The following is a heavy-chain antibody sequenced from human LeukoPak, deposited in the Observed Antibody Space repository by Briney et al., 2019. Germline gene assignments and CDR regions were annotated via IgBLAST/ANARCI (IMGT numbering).Heavy chain of an antibody. CDR2: FDPEDGET. Sequence: ASVKVSCKVSGYTLTELSMHWVRQAPGKGLEWMGGFDPEDGETIYAQKFQGRVTMTEDTSTDTAYMELSSLRSEDTAVYYCAKRGYSSGWYDYWGQETLVTVSS. D-gene: IGHD6-19*01. CDR3: AKRGYSSGWYDY. V-gene: IGHV1-24*01. J-gene: IGHJ4*02. CDR1: GYTLTELS.